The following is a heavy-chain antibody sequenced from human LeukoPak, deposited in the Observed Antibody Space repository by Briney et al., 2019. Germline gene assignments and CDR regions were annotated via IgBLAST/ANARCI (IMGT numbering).Heavy chain of an antibody. CDR3: ARGGIVVVTH. V-gene: IGHV4-34*01. Sequence: SETLSLTCAVYGGSFSGYYWSWIRQPPGKGLEWIGEINHSGSTNYNPSLKSRVTISVDTSKNQFSLKLSSVTAADTAVYYCARGGIVVVTHWGQGTLVTVSS. D-gene: IGHD3-22*01. J-gene: IGHJ1*01. CDR2: INHSGST. CDR1: GGSFSGYY.